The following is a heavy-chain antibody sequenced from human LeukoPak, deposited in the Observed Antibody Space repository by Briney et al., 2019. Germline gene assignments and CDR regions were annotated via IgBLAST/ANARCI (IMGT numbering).Heavy chain of an antibody. D-gene: IGHD3-3*01. V-gene: IGHV1-8*01. CDR3: ARGSRLFLEWGDYYYYGMDV. CDR1: GYTFTSYD. J-gene: IGHJ6*02. Sequence: ASVKVSCKASGYTFTSYDINWVRQATGQGLEWMGWMNPNSGNTGYAQKFQGRVTMTRNTSISTAYMELSSLRSEDTAVYYCARGSRLFLEWGDYYYYGMDVWGQGTTVTVSS. CDR2: MNPNSGNT.